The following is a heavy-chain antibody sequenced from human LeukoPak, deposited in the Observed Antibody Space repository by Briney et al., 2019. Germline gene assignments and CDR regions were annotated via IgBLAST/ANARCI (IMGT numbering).Heavy chain of an antibody. CDR1: GGTFSSYA. D-gene: IGHD2-2*02. Sequence: SVKVSCKASGGTFSSYAISWVRQAPGQGLEWMGGIIPIFGTANYAQKFQGRVTITADESTSTAYMELSSLRSEDTAVYYCARIPVVPAAIRVTTWFDPWGQGTLLTVSS. J-gene: IGHJ5*02. CDR3: ARIPVVPAAIRVTTWFDP. CDR2: IIPIFGTA. V-gene: IGHV1-69*13.